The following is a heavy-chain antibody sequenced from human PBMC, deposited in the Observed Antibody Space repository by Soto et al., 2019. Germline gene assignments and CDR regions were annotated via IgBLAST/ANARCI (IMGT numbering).Heavy chain of an antibody. J-gene: IGHJ1*01. CDR2: NYYSGST. CDR1: GGSISSSSYY. CDR3: AIYSSSWYEAEYFQH. V-gene: IGHV4-39*01. Sequence: QLQLQESGPGLVKPSETLSLTCTVPGGSISSSSYYWAWIRQPPGKGLEWFGSNYYSGSTYYNPSLKSRVTTSVDTSKNQVSLKRSAVTVADTAVYYCAIYSSSWYEAEYFQHWGRRTLVADSS. D-gene: IGHD6-13*01.